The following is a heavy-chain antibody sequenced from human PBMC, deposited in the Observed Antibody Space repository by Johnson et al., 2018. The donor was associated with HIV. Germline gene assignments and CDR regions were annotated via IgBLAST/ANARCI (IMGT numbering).Heavy chain of an antibody. CDR1: GFTFDDYG. V-gene: IGHV3-20*04. Sequence: VQLVESGGGVVRPGGSLRLSCAASGFTFDDYGMSWVRQAPGKGLEWVSAISGSGGSTYSADSVKGRFTISRDNSRNTLYLQMGSLRPEDMAVYYCARASALDIWGQGTMVTVSS. CDR2: ISGSGGST. CDR3: ARASALDI. J-gene: IGHJ3*02.